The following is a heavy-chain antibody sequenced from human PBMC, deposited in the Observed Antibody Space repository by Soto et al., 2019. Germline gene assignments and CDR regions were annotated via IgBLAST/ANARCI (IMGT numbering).Heavy chain of an antibody. CDR3: AGGRGWRDY. CDR2: INLNSGHT. Sequence: QAQLVQSGAEVKKPGASVKVSCKASGYTFTSYDISWVRQAAGQGLEWMGWINLNSGHTDYAQKFQGRVTMTRNTSMSTAYMELGGLTSEDTAVYYCAGGRGWRDYWGQGTLVTVSS. V-gene: IGHV1-8*01. D-gene: IGHD6-19*01. CDR1: GYTFTSYD. J-gene: IGHJ4*02.